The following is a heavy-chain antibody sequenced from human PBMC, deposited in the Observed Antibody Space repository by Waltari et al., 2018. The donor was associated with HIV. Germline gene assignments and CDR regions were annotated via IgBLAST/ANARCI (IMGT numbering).Heavy chain of an antibody. CDR1: GFPSRNSG. J-gene: IGHJ4*02. CDR3: AKAPHHYDSSGPVY. Sequence: QAELVESGEGEVQPGGSLGPSRTASGFPSRNSGMYWVPQAQGKVLQWFTFIRYDGTNIYYADSVKGRFIISRDNSKNTLSLQMHSLRAEDTAVYYCAKAPHHYDSSGPVYWGQGTLVTVSS. CDR2: IRYDGTNI. V-gene: IGHV3-30*02. D-gene: IGHD3-22*01.